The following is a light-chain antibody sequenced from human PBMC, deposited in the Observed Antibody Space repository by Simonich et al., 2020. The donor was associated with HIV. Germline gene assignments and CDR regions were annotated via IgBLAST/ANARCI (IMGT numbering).Light chain of an antibody. Sequence: EIVMTQSPATLSVSPGERATLSCRASQSVSSNLAWYQQKPGQAPRLLIYGASTRATGIPARFSGSGSGTEFTLTISSIQSEDFAVYYCQQYNNRTLTFGGGTKVEIK. CDR3: QQYNNRTLT. CDR2: GAS. J-gene: IGKJ4*01. V-gene: IGKV3-15*01. CDR1: QSVSSN.